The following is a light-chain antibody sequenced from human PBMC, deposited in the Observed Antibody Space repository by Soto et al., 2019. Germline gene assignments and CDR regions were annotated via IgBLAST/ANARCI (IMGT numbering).Light chain of an antibody. V-gene: IGKV1-39*01. J-gene: IGKJ1*01. CDR1: QGIRSA. CDR3: QQTYSTPPT. CDR2: AAS. Sequence: IQVTQSPSSLSASVGDRVPITCRTSQGIRSALGWYQQKPGKVPKLLIYAASSLQSGVPSRCSGSGSGTDFTLTISSLQPEDFATYYYQQTYSTPPTFGQGTKVDIK.